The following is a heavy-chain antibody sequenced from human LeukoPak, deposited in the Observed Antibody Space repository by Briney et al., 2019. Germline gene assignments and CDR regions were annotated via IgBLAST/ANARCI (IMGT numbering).Heavy chain of an antibody. CDR3: AGSIAAAGTSKFDY. J-gene: IGHJ4*02. V-gene: IGHV5-51*01. Sequence: GESLKTSCKGSGYNFFNYWIGWVRQMPGKGLEWMGIIFPDDSDTRYSPSFQGQVTISADKSITTTYLQWSSLKASDTAMYYCAGSIAAAGTSKFDYWGQGTLVTVSS. D-gene: IGHD6-13*01. CDR1: GYNFFNYW. CDR2: IFPDDSDT.